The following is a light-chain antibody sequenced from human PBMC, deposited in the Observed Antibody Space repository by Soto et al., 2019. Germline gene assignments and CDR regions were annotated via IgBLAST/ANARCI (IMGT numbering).Light chain of an antibody. CDR3: CSYTDSRTHI. V-gene: IGLV2-14*01. CDR2: EVS. J-gene: IGLJ1*01. Sequence: QSVLTQPRSVSGSPGQSVTISCTGTSSDVGGYNYVSWYQQHPGKAPKLIIFEVSYRPSGISNRFSASKSGDTASLTISGLQADDEADYDCCSYTDSRTHIFGSGTKVTV. CDR1: SSDVGGYNY.